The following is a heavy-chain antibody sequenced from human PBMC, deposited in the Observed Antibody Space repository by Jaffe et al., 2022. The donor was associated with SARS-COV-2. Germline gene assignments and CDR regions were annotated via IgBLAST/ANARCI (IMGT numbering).Heavy chain of an antibody. CDR2: ISSTGAYT. Sequence: EVQLVESGGGLVKPGGSLRLSCEASGFTFSDYSMNWVRQAPGKGLEWVSSISSTGAYTFYADSVKGRFTISRDNTKDSLYLKMDSLRAEDTALYYCARDRVRRVEAYYYYGMDVWGQGTTVTVSS. V-gene: IGHV3-21*01. J-gene: IGHJ6*02. CDR1: GFTFSDYS. CDR3: ARDRVRRVEAYYYYGMDV. D-gene: IGHD3-10*01.